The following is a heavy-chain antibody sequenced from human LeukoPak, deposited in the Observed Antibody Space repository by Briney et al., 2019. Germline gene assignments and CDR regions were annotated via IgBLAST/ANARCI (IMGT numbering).Heavy chain of an antibody. CDR3: AKVRVGTAHFDY. V-gene: IGHV3-30*18. D-gene: IGHD2-15*01. CDR1: GFTFSNYG. Sequence: GGSLRLSCAASGFTFSNYGMHWVRQAPGKGLEWVVVISHDGSNNNYADSVKGRFAISRDNSKNTLYLQMNSLRPEDTAVYYCAKVRVGTAHFDYWGQGTLVTVSS. J-gene: IGHJ4*02. CDR2: ISHDGSNN.